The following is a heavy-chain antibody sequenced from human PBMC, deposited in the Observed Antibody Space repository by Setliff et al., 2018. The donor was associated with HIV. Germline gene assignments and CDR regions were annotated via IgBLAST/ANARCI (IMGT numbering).Heavy chain of an antibody. Sequence: PVGSLRLSCAASGFTFSSYAMTWVRQAPGKGLEWVAVIWYDGSNKYYADSVKGRFTISRDNSKNTLYLQMNSLRAEDTATYYCAKEFEDLSGAYWGQGTLVTVSS. V-gene: IGHV3-33*06. CDR3: AKEFEDLSGAY. CDR2: IWYDGSNK. D-gene: IGHD3-10*01. CDR1: GFTFSSYA. J-gene: IGHJ4*02.